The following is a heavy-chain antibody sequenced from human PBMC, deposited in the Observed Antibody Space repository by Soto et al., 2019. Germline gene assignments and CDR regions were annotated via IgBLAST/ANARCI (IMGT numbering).Heavy chain of an antibody. D-gene: IGHD1-26*01. CDR3: AKDQGGSYGAQYFQH. V-gene: IGHV3-23*01. CDR1: GFTFSSYA. Sequence: EVQLLESGGGLVQPGGSLRLSCAASGFTFSSYAMSWVRQAPGKGLEWVSAISGSGGSTYYADSVKGRFTISRDNSKNTLYLQMNSLTAEDTAVYYCAKDQGGSYGAQYFQHWGQGTLVTVSS. J-gene: IGHJ1*01. CDR2: ISGSGGST.